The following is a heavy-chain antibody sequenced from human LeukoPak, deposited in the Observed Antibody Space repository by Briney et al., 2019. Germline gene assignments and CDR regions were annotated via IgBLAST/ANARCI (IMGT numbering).Heavy chain of an antibody. Sequence: PGGSLRLSCAASGFTFSSYGMHWVRQAPGKGLEWVAFIRYDGSNKYYADSVKGRLTISRDNSKNTLYLQMNSLRAEDTAVYYCAKRGDDFWSGIDYWGQGTLVTVSS. D-gene: IGHD3-3*01. CDR3: AKRGDDFWSGIDY. V-gene: IGHV3-30*02. CDR2: IRYDGSNK. J-gene: IGHJ4*02. CDR1: GFTFSSYG.